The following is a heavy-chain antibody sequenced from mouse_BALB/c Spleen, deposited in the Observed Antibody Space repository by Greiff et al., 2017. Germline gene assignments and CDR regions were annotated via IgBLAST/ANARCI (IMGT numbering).Heavy chain of an antibody. J-gene: IGHJ1*01. CDR1: GYTFTSYW. CDR2: INPSTGYT. V-gene: IGHV1-7*01. CDR3: YDYDQSV. D-gene: IGHD2-4*01. Sequence: QVQLQQSGAELAKPGASVKMSCKASGYTFTSYWMHWVKQRPGQGLEWIGYINPSTGYTEYNQKFKDKATLTADKSSSTAYMQLSSLTSEDSAVYYCYDYDQSVWGAGTTVTVSS.